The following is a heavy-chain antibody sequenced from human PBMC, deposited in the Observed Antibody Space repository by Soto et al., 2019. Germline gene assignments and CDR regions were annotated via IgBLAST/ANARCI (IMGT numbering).Heavy chain of an antibody. CDR3: ASAYCGGDCSNYYYGMDV. Sequence: ASVKVSCKASGYTFSNFAMHWVRQAPGQRLEWMGWINAGNWNTKYSQKFQGRVTITRDTSASTAYMELSSLRSEDTAVYYCASAYCGGDCSNYYYGMDVWGQGTTVTVSS. V-gene: IGHV1-3*01. CDR1: GYTFSNFA. J-gene: IGHJ6*02. CDR2: INAGNWNT. D-gene: IGHD2-21*02.